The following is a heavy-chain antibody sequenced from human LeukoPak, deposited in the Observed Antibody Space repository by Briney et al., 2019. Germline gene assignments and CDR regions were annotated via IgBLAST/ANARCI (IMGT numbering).Heavy chain of an antibody. D-gene: IGHD1-1*01. V-gene: IGHV4-59*01. CDR3: ASLGTFMTLGV. J-gene: IGHJ4*02. CDR2: IYYSGST. CDR1: GGSISSYY. Sequence: SETLSLTCTVSGGSISSYYWSWIRQPPGKGLEWIGYIYYSGSTNHNPSLKSRVTISVDTSKNQFSLKLSFVTAADTAVYYCASLGTFMTLGVWGQGTLVTVSS.